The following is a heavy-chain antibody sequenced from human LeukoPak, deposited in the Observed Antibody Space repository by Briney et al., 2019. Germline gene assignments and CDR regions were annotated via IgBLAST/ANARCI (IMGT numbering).Heavy chain of an antibody. Sequence: PGGSLRLSGAASGITFRSYAMTWGRRAPGKALEWGSSIIGRGMTTYYADPVKGRFTIFRDNSKITLNLQMPSLRAEDTALYYCLKDWMDGGDCSSTGCIAYWGQGTLVTVSS. D-gene: IGHD2-21*02. CDR1: GITFRSYA. V-gene: IGHV3-23*01. J-gene: IGHJ4*02. CDR3: LKDWMDGGDCSSTGCIAY. CDR2: IIGRGMTT.